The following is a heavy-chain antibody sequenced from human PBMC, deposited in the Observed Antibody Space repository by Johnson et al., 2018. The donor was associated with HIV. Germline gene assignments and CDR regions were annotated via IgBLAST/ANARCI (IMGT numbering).Heavy chain of an antibody. J-gene: IGHJ3*02. CDR2: ISYDGSNK. CDR3: AKSDSGYDAFDI. CDR1: GFTFSSYA. V-gene: IGHV3-30*18. D-gene: IGHD1-26*01. Sequence: QVQLVESGGGAVRPGRSLRLSCAVSGFTFSSYAMHWVRQAPGKGLEWVAVISYDGSNKHYVDSVKGRFTISRDNSKNTLSLQMNSLLPEDTAVYYCAKSDSGYDAFDIWGQGTMVTVSS.